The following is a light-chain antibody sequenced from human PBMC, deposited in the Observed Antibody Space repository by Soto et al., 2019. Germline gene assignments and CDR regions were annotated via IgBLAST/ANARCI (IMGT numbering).Light chain of an antibody. CDR1: SSDVGGYNF. V-gene: IGLV2-14*01. CDR2: DVS. CDR3: SSYTTSSTVI. J-gene: IGLJ2*01. Sequence: QSALTQPASVSGSPGQSITISCSGTSSDVGGYNFVSWYQQNPGRAPKVMIYDVSHRPSGVSDRFSGSKSGNRASLTISGLQAEDEADYYCSSYTTSSTVIFGGGTQLTVL.